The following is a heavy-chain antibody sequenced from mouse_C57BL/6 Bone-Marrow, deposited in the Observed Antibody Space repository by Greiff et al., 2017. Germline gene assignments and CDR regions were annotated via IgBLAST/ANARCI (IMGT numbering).Heavy chain of an antibody. D-gene: IGHD1-1*01. CDR1: GYTFTSYG. J-gene: IGHJ3*01. CDR2: IYPSSGNT. CDR3: ARDYGGSSLAY. V-gene: IGHV1-81*01. Sequence: QVQLQQSGAELARPGASVKLSCKASGYTFTSYGISWVKQRTGQGLEWIGEIYPSSGNTYYNEKFKGKATLTVDKSSSTAYMQLRSLTAEDSAVYFCARDYGGSSLAYWGQGTLVTVSA.